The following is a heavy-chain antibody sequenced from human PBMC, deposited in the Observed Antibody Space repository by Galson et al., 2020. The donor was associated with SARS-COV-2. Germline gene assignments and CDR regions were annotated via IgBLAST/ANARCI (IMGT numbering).Heavy chain of an antibody. CDR3: ARGKRPKWVSNGLDAFDI. D-gene: IGHD3-22*01. CDR1: GGSISSGGHY. Sequence: SETLSLTCTVSGGSISSGGHYWSWIRQHPGKGLEWIGYIYYSGSTYYNPSLKSRVAITVDTSKNQFSLKLSSVTAADTAVYYCARGKRPKWVSNGLDAFDIWGQGTMVTVSS. J-gene: IGHJ3*02. CDR2: IYYSGST. V-gene: IGHV4-31*03.